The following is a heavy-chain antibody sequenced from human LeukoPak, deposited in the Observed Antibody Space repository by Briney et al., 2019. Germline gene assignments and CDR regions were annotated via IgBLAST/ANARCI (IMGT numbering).Heavy chain of an antibody. CDR2: INHSGST. J-gene: IGHJ4*02. V-gene: IGHV4-34*01. Sequence: SETLSLTCAVYGGSFSGYYWSWIRQPPGKGLEWIWEINHSGSTNYNPSLKSRVTISVDTSKNQFSLKLSSVTAADTAVYYCARVDGLAVAGTGNDYWGQGTLVTVSS. CDR1: GGSFSGYY. CDR3: ARVDGLAVAGTGNDY. D-gene: IGHD6-19*01.